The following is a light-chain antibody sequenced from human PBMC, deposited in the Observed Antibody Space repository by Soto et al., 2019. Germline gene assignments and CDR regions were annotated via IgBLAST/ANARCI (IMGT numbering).Light chain of an antibody. V-gene: IGKV1-39*01. Sequence: DIQMTQSPSYLSASVGDKDTLTCRASQSISGYLNWYHQKPGKAPAMVIHTSSTLQSGVPSRYRGTRSGTEFTLTISSLQPEDFGTFFCQQSYTTPYTFGQGTKLDIK. CDR1: QSISGY. CDR3: QQSYTTPYT. J-gene: IGKJ2*01. CDR2: TSS.